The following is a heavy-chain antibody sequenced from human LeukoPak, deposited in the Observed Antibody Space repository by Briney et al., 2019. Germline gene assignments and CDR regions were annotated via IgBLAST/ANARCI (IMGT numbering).Heavy chain of an antibody. CDR2: IYYSGTT. Sequence: PSETLSLTCTVSGGSISSYYWSWIRQPPGKGLEWIGYIYYSGTTNYNPSLKSRVTILVETYKNQFSLNLMSVTAADTDVYSCARRGIAAAGYDYWGQGTLVTVSS. CDR1: GGSISSYY. CDR3: ARRGIAAAGYDY. D-gene: IGHD6-13*01. J-gene: IGHJ4*02. V-gene: IGHV4-59*08.